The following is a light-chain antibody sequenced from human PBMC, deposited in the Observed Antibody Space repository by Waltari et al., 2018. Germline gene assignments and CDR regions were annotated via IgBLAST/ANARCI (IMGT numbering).Light chain of an antibody. Sequence: QSALTQPASVSGSPGQSITISCTGTSNDVGGYNYVSWYQQHPGKAPKLMIYDVSNRPSGVSNRFSGSKSGHTASLTISGLQTEDEADYYCSSYTSASTPVFGGGTKLTVL. V-gene: IGLV2-14*01. J-gene: IGLJ2*01. CDR3: SSYTSASTPV. CDR2: DVS. CDR1: SNDVGGYNY.